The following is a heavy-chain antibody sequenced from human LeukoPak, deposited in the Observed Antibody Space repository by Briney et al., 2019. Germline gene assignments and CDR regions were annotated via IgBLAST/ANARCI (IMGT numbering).Heavy chain of an antibody. J-gene: IGHJ5*02. CDR1: GASISGGGYY. CDR3: ARHRPTAGNSWFDP. CDR2: VSSSGST. Sequence: PSETLSLTCTVSGASISGGGYYWSWIRQPPGMALEWIGYVSSSGSTNYNPSLKSRVTMSVDTSKTQFSLKLTSVTAADTAVYYCARHRPTAGNSWFDPWGQGTLVTVSS. D-gene: IGHD4-17*01. V-gene: IGHV4-61*08.